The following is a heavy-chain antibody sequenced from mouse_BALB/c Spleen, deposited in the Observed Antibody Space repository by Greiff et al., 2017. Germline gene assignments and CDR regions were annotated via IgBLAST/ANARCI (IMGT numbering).Heavy chain of an antibody. CDR3: ARGGGGFAY. CDR2: IRNKANGYTT. CDR1: GFTFTDYY. Sequence: EVKLQESGGGLVQPGGSLRLSCATSGFTFTDYYMSWVRQPPGKALEWLGFIRNKANGYTTEYSASVKGRFTISRDNSQSILYLQMNTLRAEDSATYYCARGGGGFAYWGQGTLVTVSA. V-gene: IGHV7-3*02. J-gene: IGHJ3*01.